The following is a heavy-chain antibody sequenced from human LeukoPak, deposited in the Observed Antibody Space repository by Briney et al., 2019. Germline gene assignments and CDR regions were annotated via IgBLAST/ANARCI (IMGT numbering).Heavy chain of an antibody. CDR3: ARVRGGYDYYYYYGMDV. Sequence: SETLSLTCTVSGGSISSYYWSWIRQPPGEGLEWIGYIYYSGSTNYNPSLKSRVTISLDTYKNQFSLELSSVTAADTAVYYCARVRGGYDYYYYYGMDVWGQGTTVTVSS. CDR2: IYYSGST. V-gene: IGHV4-59*01. CDR1: GGSISSYY. J-gene: IGHJ6*02. D-gene: IGHD3-22*01.